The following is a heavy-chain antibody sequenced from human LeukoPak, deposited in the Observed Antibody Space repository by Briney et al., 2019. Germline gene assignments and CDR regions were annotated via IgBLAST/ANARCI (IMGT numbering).Heavy chain of an antibody. CDR2: MNPNSGNT. V-gene: IGHV1-8*01. D-gene: IGHD3-22*01. Sequence: APVTVSCKASGYTFTSYDINWVRQATGQGLEWMGWMNPNSGNTGYAQKFQGRVTMTRNTSISTAYMELSSLRSEDTAVYYCARTYDSSGYHDYWGQGTLVTVSS. CDR3: ARTYDSSGYHDY. J-gene: IGHJ4*02. CDR1: GYTFTSYD.